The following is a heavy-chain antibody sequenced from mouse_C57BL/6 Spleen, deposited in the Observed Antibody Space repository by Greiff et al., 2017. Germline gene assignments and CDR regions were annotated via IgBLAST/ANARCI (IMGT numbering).Heavy chain of an antibody. CDR2: IYPGDGDT. D-gene: IGHD3-3*01. Sequence: QVQLQQSGAELVKPGASVKISCKASGYAFSSYWMNWVKQRPGKGLEWIGQIYPGDGDTNYNGKFKGKATLTADKSSSTAYMQLSSLTSEDSAVYFCAREGDWRYFDYWGQGTTLTVSS. CDR3: AREGDWRYFDY. CDR1: GYAFSSYW. V-gene: IGHV1-80*01. J-gene: IGHJ2*01.